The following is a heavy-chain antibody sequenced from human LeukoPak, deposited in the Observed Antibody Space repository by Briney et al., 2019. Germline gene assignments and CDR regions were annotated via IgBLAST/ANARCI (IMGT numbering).Heavy chain of an antibody. J-gene: IGHJ4*02. CDR2: IYSGGGT. V-gene: IGHV3-66*01. CDR3: ARKTDSGGGSGY. Sequence: GGSLRLSCAASGFTVSRNYMTWVRQAPGKGPEWVSLIYSGGGTQYADPVKGRFAISRDNSKNTLYLQMNSLRAEDTAVYYCARKTDSGGGSGYWGQGTLVTVSS. D-gene: IGHD1-26*01. CDR1: GFTVSRNY.